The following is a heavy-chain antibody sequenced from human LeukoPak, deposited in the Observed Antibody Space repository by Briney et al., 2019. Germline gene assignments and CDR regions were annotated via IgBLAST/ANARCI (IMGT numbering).Heavy chain of an antibody. J-gene: IGHJ4*02. V-gene: IGHV3-30*03. CDR2: ISYDGSNK. CDR1: GFTFSSYG. CDR3: ASGSWLRPFDY. Sequence: PGGSLRLSCAASGFTFSSYGMHWVRQAPGKGLEWVAVISYDGSNKYYADSVKGRFTISRDNAKNTLYLQMNSLRAEDTAVYYCASGSWLRPFDYWGQGTLVTVSS. D-gene: IGHD5-12*01.